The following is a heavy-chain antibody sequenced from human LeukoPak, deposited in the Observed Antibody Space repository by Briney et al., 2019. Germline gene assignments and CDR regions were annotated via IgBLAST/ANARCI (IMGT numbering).Heavy chain of an antibody. CDR2: ISSSSSYI. V-gene: IGHV3-21*01. CDR3: AVVVPAATLDY. Sequence: GGSLRLSCAASGFTFSSYSMNWVRQAPGKGLEWVSSISSSSSYIYYADSVKGRFTISRDNAKNSLYLQMNSLRAEDAAVYYCAVVVPAATLDYWGQGTLVTVSS. D-gene: IGHD2-2*01. CDR1: GFTFSSYS. J-gene: IGHJ4*02.